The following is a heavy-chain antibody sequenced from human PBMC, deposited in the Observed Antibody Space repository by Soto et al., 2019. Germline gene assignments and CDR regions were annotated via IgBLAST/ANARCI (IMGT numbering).Heavy chain of an antibody. J-gene: IGHJ4*02. CDR3: TRDPDGYLDFDY. Sequence: PGGSLILSCASSGFIFTNYGLTWVRQAPGKGLEWVSHIGLRETATIYADSVRGRFTISRDNAKNSVYLQMNSLTDEDTAVYYCTRDPDGYLDFDYWGQGTLVTVSS. CDR1: GFIFTNYG. CDR2: IGLRETAT. V-gene: IGHV3-48*02. D-gene: IGHD4-17*01.